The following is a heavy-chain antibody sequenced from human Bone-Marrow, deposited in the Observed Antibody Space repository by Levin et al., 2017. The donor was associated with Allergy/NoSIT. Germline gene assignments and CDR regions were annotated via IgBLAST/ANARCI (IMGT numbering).Heavy chain of an antibody. CDR1: GGSLRSDY. J-gene: IGHJ5*02. V-gene: IGHV4-34*01. Sequence: PSETLSLTCVVYGGSLRSDYCNWIRQPPGKGLEWIGEINESGITNYNSSLKSRVTISADTSKNQFSLRLSSVTAADTAVYYCARGGGLVHGNYWFDPWGQGTLVTVSS. D-gene: IGHD4-23*01. CDR3: ARGGGLVHGNYWFDP. CDR2: INESGIT.